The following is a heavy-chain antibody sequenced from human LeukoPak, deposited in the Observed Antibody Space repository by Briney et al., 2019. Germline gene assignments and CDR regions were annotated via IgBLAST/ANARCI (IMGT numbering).Heavy chain of an antibody. CDR1: GDSVSSNSAA. D-gene: IGHD5-24*01. Sequence: SQTLSLTCAISGDSVSSNSAAWNWIRQSPSRGLEWLGRTYYRSKWYNDYAVSVKSRITINPDTSKNQFSLQLNSVTPEDTAVYYCARAMGDGWEHYYYGMDVWGQGTTVTVSS. CDR2: TYYRSKWYN. V-gene: IGHV6-1*01. J-gene: IGHJ6*02. CDR3: ARAMGDGWEHYYYGMDV.